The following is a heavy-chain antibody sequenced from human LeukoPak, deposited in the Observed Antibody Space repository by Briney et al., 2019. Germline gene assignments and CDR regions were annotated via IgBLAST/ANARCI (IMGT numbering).Heavy chain of an antibody. V-gene: IGHV3-23*01. CDR3: AKAPVTSCRGAYCYPFDS. Sequence: GGSLRLSCAASGLTFSSYGMSWVRQAPGKGLEWVSGISGGGGSTYYADSVKGRFTISRDNSKNTLYLQMNSLRAEDAAVYFCAKAPVTSCRGAYCYPFDSWGQGTLVTVSS. J-gene: IGHJ4*02. D-gene: IGHD2-21*01. CDR2: ISGGGGST. CDR1: GLTFSSYG.